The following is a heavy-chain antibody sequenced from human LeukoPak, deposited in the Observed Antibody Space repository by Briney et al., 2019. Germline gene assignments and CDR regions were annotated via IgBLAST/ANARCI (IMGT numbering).Heavy chain of an antibody. CDR1: GYTFTSYG. CDR3: ARGGYSGSYHQYFQH. CDR2: ISAYNGNT. Sequence: ASVKVSCKASGYTFTSYGISWVRQAPGQGLEWMGWISAYNGNTNYAQKLQGRVTMTTDTSTSTAYMELSSLRSEDTAVYYCARGGYSGSYHQYFQHWGQGTLVTVSS. V-gene: IGHV1-18*01. J-gene: IGHJ1*01. D-gene: IGHD1-26*01.